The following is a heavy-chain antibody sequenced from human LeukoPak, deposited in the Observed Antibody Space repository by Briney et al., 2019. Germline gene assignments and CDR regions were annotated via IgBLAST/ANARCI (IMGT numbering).Heavy chain of an antibody. CDR1: GYTFTSYH. V-gene: IGHV1-46*01. J-gene: IGHJ6*02. D-gene: IGHD6-13*01. Sequence: GASVKVSCKASGYTFTSYHMHWVRQAPGQGLEWMGIINPSGGSTSYAQKFQGRVTMTRDTSTSTVYMELSSLRSEDTAVYYCARDRVYIAAAGTPPYYYGMDVWGQGTTVTVSS. CDR2: INPSGGST. CDR3: ARDRVYIAAAGTPPYYYGMDV.